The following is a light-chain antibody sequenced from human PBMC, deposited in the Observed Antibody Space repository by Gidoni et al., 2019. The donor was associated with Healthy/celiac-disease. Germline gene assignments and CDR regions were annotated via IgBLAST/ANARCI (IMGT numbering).Light chain of an antibody. CDR1: QDISNY. CDR3: QQYDNLPRT. V-gene: IGKV1-33*01. J-gene: IGKJ5*01. CDR2: DAS. Sequence: MTQSPSSLSASVGDRVTITCQASQDISNYLNWYQQKPGKAPKLLIYDASNLETGVPSRFSGSGSGTDFTFTISSLQPEDIATYYCQQYDNLPRTFGQXTRLEIK.